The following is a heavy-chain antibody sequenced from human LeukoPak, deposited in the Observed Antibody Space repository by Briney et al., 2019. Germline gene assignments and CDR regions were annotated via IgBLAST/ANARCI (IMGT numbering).Heavy chain of an antibody. J-gene: IGHJ3*01. CDR3: ATDSGHGFSF. D-gene: IGHD3/OR15-3a*01. CDR1: GFTFYTAW. CDR2: IYSDGSDT. Sequence: GGSLRLSCAASGFTFYTAWMHWVRQAPGKGLVWVSRIYSDGSDTTYADSVKGRFTISRDNARNTLYLQMSSLRAEDTAVYYCATDSGHGFSFWGQGTMVTVSS. V-gene: IGHV3-74*01.